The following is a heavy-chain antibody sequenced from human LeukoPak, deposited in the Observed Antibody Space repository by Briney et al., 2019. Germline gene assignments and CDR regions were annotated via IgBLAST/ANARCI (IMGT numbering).Heavy chain of an antibody. CDR3: AREHNWYFDL. J-gene: IGHJ2*01. CDR2: IYYRGNT. V-gene: IGHV4-39*07. CDR1: GGSISSSTYY. Sequence: SETLSLTCTVSGGSISSSTYYWGWIRQPPGKGLEWIGSIYYRGNTYYNPSLKSRVTISVDTSKNQFSLKLSSVTAADTAVYYCAREHNWYFDLWGRGTLVTVSS.